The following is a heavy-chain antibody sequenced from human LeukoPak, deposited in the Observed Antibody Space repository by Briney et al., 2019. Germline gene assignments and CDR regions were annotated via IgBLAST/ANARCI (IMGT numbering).Heavy chain of an antibody. J-gene: IGHJ4*02. Sequence: PGGSLRLSCAASGFTFSSYEMNWVRQAPGKGLEWVSYISSSGSTIYYADSVKGRFTISRDNAKNSLYLQMNSLRAEDTAVYYYARVLRFVDTPMALDYWGREPGSPSPQ. CDR2: ISSSGSTI. V-gene: IGHV3-48*03. CDR3: ARVLRFVDTPMALDY. CDR1: GFTFSSYE. D-gene: IGHD5-18*01.